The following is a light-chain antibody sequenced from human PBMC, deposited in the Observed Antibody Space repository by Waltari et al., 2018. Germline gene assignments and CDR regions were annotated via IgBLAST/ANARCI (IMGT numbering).Light chain of an antibody. Sequence: EIVMTQSPATLSVSPGDRATLSCRASQSVSSNLAWYQQKPGQAPRLLIYGASTRATGIPAMFSGRGSGTEFTLTISSLQSEDFAVYYCQQYNNWSQTFGQGTKVEIK. J-gene: IGKJ1*01. CDR2: GAS. V-gene: IGKV3-15*01. CDR3: QQYNNWSQT. CDR1: QSVSSN.